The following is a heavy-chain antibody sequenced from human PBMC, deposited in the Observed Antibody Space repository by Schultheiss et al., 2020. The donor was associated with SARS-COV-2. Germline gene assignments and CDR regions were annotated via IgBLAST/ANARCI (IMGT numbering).Heavy chain of an antibody. J-gene: IGHJ6*02. CDR1: GFTFSSYA. Sequence: GGSLRLSCAASGFTFSSYAMSWVRQAPGKGLEWVSAISGSGGSTYYADSVKGRFTISRDNSKNTLYLQMNSLRAEDTAVYYCARDHDNSAGYRYYYSGMDVWGQGTTVTVSS. D-gene: IGHD1-1*01. CDR3: ARDHDNSAGYRYYYSGMDV. CDR2: ISGSGGST. V-gene: IGHV3-23*01.